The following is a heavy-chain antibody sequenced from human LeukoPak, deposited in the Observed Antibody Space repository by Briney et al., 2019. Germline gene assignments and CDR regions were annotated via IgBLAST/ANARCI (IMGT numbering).Heavy chain of an antibody. Sequence: GGSLRLSCAASGFPLSGYSMNWVRQAPGKGLGWVSSITGSTNYIYYADPVKGRFTISRDNAKNSLYLQMNSLRAEDTAVYYCARVGYCSSSTCRNYFDYWGQGTLVTVSS. CDR3: ARVGYCSSSTCRNYFDY. CDR1: GFPLSGYS. CDR2: ITGSTNYI. D-gene: IGHD2-2*01. J-gene: IGHJ4*02. V-gene: IGHV3-21*01.